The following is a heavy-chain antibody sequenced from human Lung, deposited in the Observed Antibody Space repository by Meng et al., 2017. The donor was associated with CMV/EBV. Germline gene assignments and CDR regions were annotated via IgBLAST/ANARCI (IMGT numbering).Heavy chain of an antibody. CDR2: IYYSGST. D-gene: IGHD2-15*01. Sequence: SETLSLTCTVSGGSISSSSYYWGWIRQPPGKGLEWIGSIYYSGSTYYNPSLKSRVTISVDTSKNQFSLKLSSVTAADTAVYYCAGDRILVMARRRTHFDYWGQGTLVTVSS. CDR1: GGSISSSSYY. V-gene: IGHV4-39*07. CDR3: AGDRILVMARRRTHFDY. J-gene: IGHJ4*02.